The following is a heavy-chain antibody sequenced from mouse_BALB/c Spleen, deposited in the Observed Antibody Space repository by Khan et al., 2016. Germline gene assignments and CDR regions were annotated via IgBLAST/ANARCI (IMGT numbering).Heavy chain of an antibody. V-gene: IGHV4-1*02. Sequence: EVKLLESGGGLVQPGGSLKLSCAASGFDFSRYWMSWVRQAPGKGLEWIGEINPDSSTINYTPSLKDKFIISRDNAKNTLYLQMSKVRSEDTALYYCARPRATMIRDGFPYWGQGTLVTVSA. CDR1: GFDFSRYW. D-gene: IGHD2-4*01. CDR2: INPDSSTI. J-gene: IGHJ3*01. CDR3: ARPRATMIRDGFPY.